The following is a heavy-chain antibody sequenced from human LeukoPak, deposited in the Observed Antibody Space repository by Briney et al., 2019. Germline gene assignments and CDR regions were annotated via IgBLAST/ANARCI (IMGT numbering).Heavy chain of an antibody. J-gene: IGHJ5*02. V-gene: IGHV1-2*02. CDR2: INPNSGGT. CDR3: ARDLVELTLVANWFDP. CDR1: GYTFTGYY. D-gene: IGHD1-26*01. Sequence: GASVKVSCKASGYTFTGYYMHWVRQAPGQGLEGMGWINPNSGGTNYAQKFHGRVTMTRDTSISTAYMELSRLRSDDTAVYYCARDLVELTLVANWFDPWGQGTLATVSS.